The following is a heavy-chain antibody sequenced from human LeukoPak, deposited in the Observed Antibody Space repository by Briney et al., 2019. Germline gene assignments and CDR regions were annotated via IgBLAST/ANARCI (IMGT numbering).Heavy chain of an antibody. J-gene: IGHJ1*01. D-gene: IGHD1-1*01. CDR1: GGSISSYY. CDR2: IYYSGST. V-gene: IGHV4-59*01. Sequence: SETLSLTCTVSGGSISSYYWSWIRQPPGKGLEWIGYIYYSGSTNYNPSLMSRVTISVDTSKNQFSLKLSSVTAADTAVYYCASWPYPGHDISQHWGQGTLVTVSS. CDR3: ASWPYPGHDISQH.